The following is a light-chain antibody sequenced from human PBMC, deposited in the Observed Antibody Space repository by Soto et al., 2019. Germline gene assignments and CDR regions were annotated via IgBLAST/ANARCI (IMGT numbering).Light chain of an antibody. V-gene: IGKV3D-20*02. J-gene: IGKJ5*01. CDR1: QSVSSNY. CDR3: QHRMNWPLT. CDR2: GAS. Sequence: EIVLRQSPGTLSLSPGEGGTLSCRASQSVSSNYLAWYQQKPGPPPRLLIYGASSRATGIPARFSGSGSETDFTLTISSLEPEDFAVYYCQHRMNWPLTFGQGTRLEIK.